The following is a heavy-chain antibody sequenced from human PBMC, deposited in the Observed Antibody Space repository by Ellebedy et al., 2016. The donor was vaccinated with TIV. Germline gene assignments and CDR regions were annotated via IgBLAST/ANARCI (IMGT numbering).Heavy chain of an antibody. CDR1: GFTFSSYG. CDR2: IWYDGSNK. J-gene: IGHJ6*02. Sequence: GGSLRLSCAASGFTFSSYGMHWVRQAPGKGLEWVAVIWYDGSNKYYADSVKGRFTISRDNSKNTLYLQMNSLRAEDTAVYYCTTERIAAAGTHYYGMDVWGQGTTVTVSS. CDR3: TTERIAAAGTHYYGMDV. V-gene: IGHV3-33*01. D-gene: IGHD6-13*01.